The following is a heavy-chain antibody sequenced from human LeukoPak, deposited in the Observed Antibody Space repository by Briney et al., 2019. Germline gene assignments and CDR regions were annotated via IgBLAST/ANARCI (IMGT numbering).Heavy chain of an antibody. D-gene: IGHD3-10*01. J-gene: IGHJ4*02. CDR2: ISGGGGST. Sequence: PGGSLRLSCAASGFTFSSYAMSWVRQAPGKGLEWVSGISGGGGSTYNADFVKGRLIISRDNSKDTLSLQMNSLRAEDTAVYYCAKGTGITMFRGVDYFDYWGQGVLVTVSS. V-gene: IGHV3-23*01. CDR1: GFTFSSYA. CDR3: AKGTGITMFRGVDYFDY.